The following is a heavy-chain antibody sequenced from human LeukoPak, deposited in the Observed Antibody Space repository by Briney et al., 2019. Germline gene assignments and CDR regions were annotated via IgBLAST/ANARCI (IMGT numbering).Heavy chain of an antibody. V-gene: IGHV3-23*01. Sequence: GGSLRLSCAASGVIISSYAMSWVRQAPGKGLEWVSAISGSGGSTYYADSVKGRFTISRDNSKNTLYLQMDSLRAEDTAVYYCAKFSSYYDSSGYWDYWGQGTLVTVSS. CDR1: GVIISSYA. J-gene: IGHJ4*02. D-gene: IGHD3-22*01. CDR2: ISGSGGST. CDR3: AKFSSYYDSSGYWDY.